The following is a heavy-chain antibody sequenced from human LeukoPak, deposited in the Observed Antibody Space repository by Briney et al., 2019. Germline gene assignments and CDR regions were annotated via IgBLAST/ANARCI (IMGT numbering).Heavy chain of an antibody. J-gene: IGHJ4*02. CDR3: ARDGELGGSYLDY. CDR2: ISSSSSTI. D-gene: IGHD1-26*01. V-gene: IGHV3-48*01. CDR1: GFMFSSHS. Sequence: GGSLRLSCVVSGFMFSSHSMNWVRQAPGKGLEWVSYISSSSSTIYYADSVKGRFTISRDNAKNSLYLQMNSLRAEDTAVYYCARDGELGGSYLDYWGQGTLVTVSS.